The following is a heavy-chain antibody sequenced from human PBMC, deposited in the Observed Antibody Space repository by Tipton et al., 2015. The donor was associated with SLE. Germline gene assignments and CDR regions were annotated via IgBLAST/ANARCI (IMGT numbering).Heavy chain of an antibody. CDR1: GGSISSSSYY. CDR3: TRTSTKEVI. CDR2: FYHSGNT. Sequence: TLSLTCTVSGGSISSSSYYWGWMRQAPGKELEWIGSFYHSGNTYYNPSLTSRVTISADTSKNHFSLNLSSVTAADSAVYYCTRTSTKEVIWGQGTLVTVSS. J-gene: IGHJ4*02. D-gene: IGHD2-8*01. V-gene: IGHV4-39*07.